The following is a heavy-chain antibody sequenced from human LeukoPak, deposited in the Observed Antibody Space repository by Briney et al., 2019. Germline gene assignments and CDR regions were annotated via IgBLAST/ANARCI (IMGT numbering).Heavy chain of an antibody. CDR3: ARDIVGGSGSGSMDV. CDR2: IYYSGST. Sequence: PSETLSLTCTVSGASVSSGAFYWSWIRQHPGKGLEWIGYIYYSGSTYYNPSLKSRVTISVDTSKNHFSLNLSSATAADTAVYYCARDIVGGSGSGSMDVWGQGTTVTVSS. D-gene: IGHD3-10*01. V-gene: IGHV4-31*03. CDR1: GASVSSGAFY. J-gene: IGHJ6*02.